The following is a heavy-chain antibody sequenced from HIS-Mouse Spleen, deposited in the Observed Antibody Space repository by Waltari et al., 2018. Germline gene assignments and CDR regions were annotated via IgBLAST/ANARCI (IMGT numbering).Heavy chain of an antibody. CDR1: GGSISSSSYY. J-gene: IGHJ4*02. CDR2: IYYSGRT. CDR3: ARGPRSTGTTYFDY. D-gene: IGHD1-7*01. V-gene: IGHV4-39*07. Sequence: QLQLQESGPGLVKPSETLSLTCTVSGGSISSSSYYWGWIRQPPGKGREWIGSIYYSGRTSYNPSRKGRVTISVDTSKHQCSLKLSSVTAADTAVYYCARGPRSTGTTYFDYWGQGTLVTVSS.